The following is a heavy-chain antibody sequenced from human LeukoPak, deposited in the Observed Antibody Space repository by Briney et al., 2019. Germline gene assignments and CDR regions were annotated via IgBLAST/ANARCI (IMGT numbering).Heavy chain of an antibody. D-gene: IGHD2-15*01. J-gene: IGHJ4*02. CDR3: AKDPVVVVVAADFDY. Sequence: PGGSLRLSCAASDFTFSSYAMSWVRQAPGKGLEWVSAISGSGGSTYYADSVKGRFTISRDNSKNTLYLQMNSLRAEDTAVYYCAKDPVVVVVAADFDYWGQGTLVTVSS. CDR2: ISGSGGST. V-gene: IGHV3-23*01. CDR1: DFTFSSYA.